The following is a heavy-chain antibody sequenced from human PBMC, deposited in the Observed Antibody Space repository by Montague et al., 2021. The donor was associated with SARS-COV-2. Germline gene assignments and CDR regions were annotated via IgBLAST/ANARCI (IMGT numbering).Heavy chain of an antibody. V-gene: IGHV4-34*01. CDR2: INYGGST. D-gene: IGHD1-1*01. CDR3: ARGAPGY. Sequence: SETLSLTCAVYGGSFSDYHCTWIRQSPGGGLEWIGQINYGGSTNYNPSPRSRVTISIDTSKNQFSLKLTSVTAADTAVYYCARGAPGYWGQGTLVTVSS. J-gene: IGHJ4*02. CDR1: GGSFSDYH.